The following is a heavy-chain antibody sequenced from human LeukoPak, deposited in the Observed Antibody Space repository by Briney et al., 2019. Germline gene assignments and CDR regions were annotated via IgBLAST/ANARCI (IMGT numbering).Heavy chain of an antibody. Sequence: PGRSLRLSCAASGFTFSNYGMHWVRQAPGKGLEWVAVIWFDGTNKYYADSVRGRFTIDRDNSKNTLYLQMSSLRAEDTAVYYCARDGPSVAGTRYYYYYGMDVWGQGTTVTVSS. CDR2: IWFDGTNK. J-gene: IGHJ6*02. V-gene: IGHV3-33*01. D-gene: IGHD6-19*01. CDR1: GFTFSNYG. CDR3: ARDGPSVAGTRYYYYYGMDV.